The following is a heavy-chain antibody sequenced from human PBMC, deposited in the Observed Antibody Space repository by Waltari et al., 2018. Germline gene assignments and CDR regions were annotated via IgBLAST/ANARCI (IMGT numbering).Heavy chain of an antibody. V-gene: IGHV3-30*02. CDR2: IRYDGSEK. J-gene: IGHJ4*02. CDR1: GFTFSSYG. D-gene: IGHD6-19*01. Sequence: QVQLVESGGGVVQPGGSLRLSCAASGFTFSSYGMHWVRQAPGKGLEWVTFIRYDGSEKYYVDSVKGRFTISRDNAKNSLYLQMNSLRAEDTAVYYCARVSQEQWLVFDYWGQGTLVTVSS. CDR3: ARVSQEQWLVFDY.